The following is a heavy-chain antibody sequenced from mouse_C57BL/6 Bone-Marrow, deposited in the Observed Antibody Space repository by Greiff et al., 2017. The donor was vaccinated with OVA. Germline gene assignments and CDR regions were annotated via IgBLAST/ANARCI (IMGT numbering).Heavy chain of an antibody. CDR1: GFTFSSYT. CDR2: ISGGGGNT. Sequence: EVQLVESGGGLVKPGGSLKLSCAASGFTFSSYTMSWVRQTPEKRLEWVATISGGGGNTYYPDSVKGRFTIYRDNAKNTLYLQISSLRSEDTALYCCARQGIYYYGSRYAMDYWGQGTSVTVSS. V-gene: IGHV5-9*01. CDR3: ARQGIYYYGSRYAMDY. D-gene: IGHD1-1*01. J-gene: IGHJ4*01.